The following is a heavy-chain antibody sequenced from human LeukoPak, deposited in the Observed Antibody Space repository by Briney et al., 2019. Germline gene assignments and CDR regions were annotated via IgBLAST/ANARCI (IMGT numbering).Heavy chain of an antibody. J-gene: IGHJ4*02. CDR1: GYTFTGYY. Sequence: ASVKASCKASGYTFTGYYMHWVRQAPGQGLEWMGWINPNSGGTNYAQKFQGRVTMTRDTSISTAYMELSRLRSDDTAVYYCARVGSNRDYYFDYWGQGTLVTVSS. V-gene: IGHV1-2*02. CDR2: INPNSGGT. D-gene: IGHD3-16*02. CDR3: ARVGSNRDYYFDY.